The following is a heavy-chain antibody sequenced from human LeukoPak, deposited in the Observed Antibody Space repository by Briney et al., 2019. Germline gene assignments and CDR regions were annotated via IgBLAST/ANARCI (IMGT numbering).Heavy chain of an antibody. CDR1: GFTFSDYW. J-gene: IGHJ4*02. CDR2: INTDGTLK. D-gene: IGHD1-26*01. CDR3: AREARVGAALQY. V-gene: IGHV3-74*01. Sequence: GPLRLSCAASGFTFSDYWMHWGRQAPGKGLVWVSRINTDGTLKRHADSVQGRFTISRDAAKNTLFLQMNSLRAEDTAVYYCAREARVGAALQYWGQGVLVTVSA.